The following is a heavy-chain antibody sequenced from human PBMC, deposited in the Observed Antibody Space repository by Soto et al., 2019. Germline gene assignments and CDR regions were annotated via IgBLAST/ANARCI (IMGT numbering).Heavy chain of an antibody. CDR3: ARVGPGYYFGMDV. CDR1: GYTFTNYD. CDR2: MNPNSGNT. Sequence: QVRLVQSGAEVKKPGASVKVSCTASGYTFTNYDIYWVRQATGQGLECVGWMNPNSGNTDYPQKFQGRVTMTRNTSISTAYMELTSLRSEDTAVYYCARVGPGYYFGMDVWGQGTMVTVSS. V-gene: IGHV1-8*01. J-gene: IGHJ6*02.